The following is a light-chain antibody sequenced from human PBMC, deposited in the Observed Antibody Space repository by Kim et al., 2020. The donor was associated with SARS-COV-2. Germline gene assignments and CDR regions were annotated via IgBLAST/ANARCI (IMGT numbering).Light chain of an antibody. V-gene: IGKV1-5*01. J-gene: IGKJ1*01. CDR1: QSFGSW. CDR2: DVS. Sequence: DIQMTQSPSTLPASVGDRVTITCRASQSFGSWLAWYKQKPGKAPKLLIYDVSNLGSGVPSRFSGSRSGTEFTLTISSLQPDDIATYYCQQYNMFPWTFGQGTKVDIK. CDR3: QQYNMFPWT.